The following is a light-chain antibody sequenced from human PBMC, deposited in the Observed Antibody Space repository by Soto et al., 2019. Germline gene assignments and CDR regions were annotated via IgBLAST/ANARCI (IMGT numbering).Light chain of an antibody. CDR3: QQYDGAPLT. CDR2: AAS. Sequence: EIVLTQSPGALSLSPVERATLSCGASQRVTSNYLAWYQQKPGQAPRLLIYAASTRHTGIPDRFNGSGSGTDFVLTINRLEPEDFAVYYCQQYDGAPLTFGPGTKVDIK. V-gene: IGKV3-20*01. CDR1: QRVTSNY. J-gene: IGKJ3*01.